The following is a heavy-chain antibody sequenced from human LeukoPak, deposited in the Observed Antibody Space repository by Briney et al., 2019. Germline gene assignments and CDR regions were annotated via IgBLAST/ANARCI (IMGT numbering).Heavy chain of an antibody. CDR2: INHSGIT. V-gene: IGHV4-34*01. CDR1: GGSYSDYY. J-gene: IGHJ4*02. Sequence: SETLSLTCGVYGGSYSDYYWSWIRQPPGKGLEWIGEINHSGITNYNPSLKSRVTISLDTSKNQFSLKLSSVTAADTAVYYCARNSRYSSSWYVAPFFDYWGQGTLVTVSS. CDR3: ARNSRYSSSWYVAPFFDY. D-gene: IGHD6-13*01.